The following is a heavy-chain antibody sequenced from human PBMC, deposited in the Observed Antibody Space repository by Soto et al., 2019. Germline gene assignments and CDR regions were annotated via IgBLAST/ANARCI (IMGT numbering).Heavy chain of an antibody. J-gene: IGHJ4*02. CDR2: AGPSGSST. D-gene: IGHD3-22*01. Sequence: GGSLRLSCAASGFTFGSYAMSWVRLAPGKGLEWVSVAGPSGSSTFYADSVRGRFTISRDNVENTLYLQMNSLRVADTALYFCARTYYYASTGYYRTFDYWGQGTLVTVSS. CDR1: GFTFGSYA. CDR3: ARTYYYASTGYYRTFDY. V-gene: IGHV3-23*01.